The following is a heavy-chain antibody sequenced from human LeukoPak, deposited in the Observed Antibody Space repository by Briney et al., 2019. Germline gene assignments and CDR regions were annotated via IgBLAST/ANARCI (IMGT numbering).Heavy chain of an antibody. CDR2: ISSSSSHI. D-gene: IGHD6-19*01. CDR3: AREIAVAGTDY. J-gene: IGHJ4*02. Sequence: PGGSLRLSCAASGFTFSSYSMNWVRQAPGKGLEWVSSISSSSSHIYYADSVKGRFTISRDNAKNSLYLQMNSLRAEDTAVYYCAREIAVAGTDYWGQGTLVTVSS. CDR1: GFTFSSYS. V-gene: IGHV3-21*01.